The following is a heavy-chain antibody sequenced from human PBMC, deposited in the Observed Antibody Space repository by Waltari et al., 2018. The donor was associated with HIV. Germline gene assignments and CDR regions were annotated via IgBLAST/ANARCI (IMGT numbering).Heavy chain of an antibody. Sequence: EVHLVESGGGLVQPGRSLRLSCKASGFNFGAYAVPWFRQAPGKGLEWVGFIRIKPYGGTREYAASVKSRFTISRDDFKNIAFLQMDSLKIDDTAVYYCARGVNLRCTGDCYSAYCGQGTLVTVSS. CDR3: ARGVNLRCTGDCYSAY. J-gene: IGHJ4*02. CDR2: IRIKPYGGTR. CDR1: GFNFGAYA. V-gene: IGHV3-49*03. D-gene: IGHD2-21*02.